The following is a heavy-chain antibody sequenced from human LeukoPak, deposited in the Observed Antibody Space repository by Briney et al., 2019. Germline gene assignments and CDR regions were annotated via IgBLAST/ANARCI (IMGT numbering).Heavy chain of an antibody. D-gene: IGHD1-14*01. CDR2: INQGGSDK. CDR1: GFTFSGHW. Sequence: GSLILSCAASGFTFSGHWMSWDRQAPGKGLEWVANINQGGSDKYYVDSVKGRFTISRDNANNLLYLHMNRLRGEDTAVYYCTRDRSRAEDDWGQGTLVTVSS. J-gene: IGHJ4*02. V-gene: IGHV3-7*01. CDR3: TRDRSRAEDD.